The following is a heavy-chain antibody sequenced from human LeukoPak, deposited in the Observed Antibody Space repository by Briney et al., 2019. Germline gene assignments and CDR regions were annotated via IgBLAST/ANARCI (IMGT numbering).Heavy chain of an antibody. D-gene: IGHD6-13*01. CDR3: AGGQLVRGSPAEYFQH. CDR1: GFTVSTNY. V-gene: IGHV3-66*02. Sequence: GGSLRLSCAASGFTVSTNYMTWVRQAPGKGLEWVSVIYSGATTYYADSVRGRFTISRDNSQNTVYLQMTSLRAEDTAVYYCAGGQLVRGSPAEYFQHWGQGTLVTVSS. CDR2: IYSGATT. J-gene: IGHJ1*01.